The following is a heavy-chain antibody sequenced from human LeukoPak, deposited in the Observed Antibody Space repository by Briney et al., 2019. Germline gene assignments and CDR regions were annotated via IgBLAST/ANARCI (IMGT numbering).Heavy chain of an antibody. CDR1: GFTFSSYS. V-gene: IGHV3-21*01. CDR3: ARDGIQLWSPYYFDY. J-gene: IGHJ4*02. Sequence: GGSLRLSCAASGFTFSSYSMNWVRQAPGKGLEWVSSISSSSSYIYYADSVKGRFTISRDNAKNSLYLQMNSLRAEDTAVYYCARDGIQLWSPYYFDYWGQGTLVTVSS. D-gene: IGHD5-18*01. CDR2: ISSSSSYI.